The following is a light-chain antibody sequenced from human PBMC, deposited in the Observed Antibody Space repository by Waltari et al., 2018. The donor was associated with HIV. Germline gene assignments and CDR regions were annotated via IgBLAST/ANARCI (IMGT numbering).Light chain of an antibody. J-gene: IGLJ3*02. CDR2: DNN. V-gene: IGLV1-51*01. CDR1: NSDIENNY. CDR3: GTWDTSLSAGV. Sequence: QSVLTQAPSVSAAPGLQVTISCSGSNSDIENNYVSSYQQVPGTTPKLIIYDNNKRPSGIPDRFSGPKSGTSATLGITGLQIGDGGDYYCGTWDTSLSAGVFGGGTKLTVL.